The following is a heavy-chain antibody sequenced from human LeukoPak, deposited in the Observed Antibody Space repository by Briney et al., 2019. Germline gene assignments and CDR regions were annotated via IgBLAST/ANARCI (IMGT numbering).Heavy chain of an antibody. CDR1: GLSFSRYW. V-gene: IGHV3-74*01. J-gene: IGHJ4*02. CDR3: ARDGGPEYSSTWYLY. Sequence: GGSLRLSCAASGLSFSRYWMHWVRQAPGQGLVWVSRINSDGSSTIYADSVKGRFTISRDNSKNTLYLQMNSLRAEDTAVYYCARDGGPEYSSTWYLYWGQGTLVTVSS. CDR2: INSDGSST. D-gene: IGHD6-13*01.